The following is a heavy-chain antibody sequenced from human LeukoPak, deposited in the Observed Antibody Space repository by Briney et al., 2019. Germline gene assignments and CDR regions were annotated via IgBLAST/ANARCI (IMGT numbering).Heavy chain of an antibody. V-gene: IGHV3-30*18. CDR2: ISYDGSNK. D-gene: IGHD2-15*01. CDR1: GFTFSSYG. J-gene: IGHJ3*02. CDR3: AKECPGYAFDI. Sequence: GGSLRLSCAASGFTFSSYGMHWVRQAPGKGLEWVAVISYDGSNKYYADSVKGRFTISRDNSKNTLYLQMNSLRAEDTAVYHCAKECPGYAFDIWGQGTMVTVS.